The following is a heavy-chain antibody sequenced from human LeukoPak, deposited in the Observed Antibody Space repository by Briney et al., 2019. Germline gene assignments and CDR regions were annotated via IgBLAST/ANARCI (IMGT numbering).Heavy chain of an antibody. Sequence: GASVKVSCKASGYTFTSYYMHWVRQAPGQGLEWMGWINPNSGGTNYAQKFQGRVTMTRDTSISTAYMELSRLRSDDTAVYYCARYGSGSYYVSYYYYYYMDVWGKGTTVTVSS. CDR1: GYTFTSYY. D-gene: IGHD3-10*01. V-gene: IGHV1-2*02. J-gene: IGHJ6*03. CDR3: ARYGSGSYYVSYYYYYYMDV. CDR2: INPNSGGT.